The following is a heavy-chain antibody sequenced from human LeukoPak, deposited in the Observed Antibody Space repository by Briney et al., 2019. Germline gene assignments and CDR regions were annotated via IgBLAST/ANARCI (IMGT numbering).Heavy chain of an antibody. D-gene: IGHD6-13*01. CDR3: ARETMYSSSGLKFDY. J-gene: IGHJ4*02. CDR2: IYYSGST. V-gene: IGHV4-39*06. Sequence: PSETLSLTCTVSGGSISSSSYYWGWIHQPPGKGLEWIGSIYYSGSTYYNPSLKSRVTISVDTSKNHFPLKLSSVTAADTAVYYCARETMYSSSGLKFDYWGQGTLVTVSS. CDR1: GGSISSSSYY.